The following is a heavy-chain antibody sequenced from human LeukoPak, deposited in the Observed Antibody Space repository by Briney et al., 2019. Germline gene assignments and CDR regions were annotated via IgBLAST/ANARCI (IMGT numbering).Heavy chain of an antibody. CDR1: GFTFSSYG. CDR2: ISGSGGST. V-gene: IGHV3-23*01. J-gene: IGHJ4*02. CDR3: AKSPVGCSGGSCRYYFDY. D-gene: IGHD2-15*01. Sequence: GGSLRLSCAASGFTFSSYGMSWVRQAPGKGLEWVSAISGSGGSTYYADSVKGRFTISRDNSKNTLYLQMNSLRAEDTAVYYCAKSPVGCSGGSCRYYFDYWGQGTLVTVSS.